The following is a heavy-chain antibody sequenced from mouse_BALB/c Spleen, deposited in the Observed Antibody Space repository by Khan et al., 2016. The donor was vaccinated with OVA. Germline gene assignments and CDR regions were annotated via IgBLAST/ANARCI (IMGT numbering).Heavy chain of an antibody. CDR1: GFNIKDYY. Sequence: VQLKESGAELVRPGALVKLSCKASGFNIKDYYMYWVKQRPEEGLEWIGWIDPENGNTVYDPKFQGKASITADTPSHTAYLQLSSLTSESTSVFYCGRRGYGNYWFAYWGQGTLVTVSA. D-gene: IGHD2-1*01. J-gene: IGHJ3*01. CDR2: IDPENGNT. CDR3: GRRGYGNYWFAY. V-gene: IGHV14-1*02.